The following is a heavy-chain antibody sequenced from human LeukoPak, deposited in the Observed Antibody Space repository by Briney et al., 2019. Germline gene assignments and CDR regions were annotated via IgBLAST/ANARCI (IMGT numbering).Heavy chain of an antibody. V-gene: IGHV4-59*01. CDR2: IYHSGST. CDR3: ARDGPAYTSRWYDYYYGLDV. J-gene: IGHJ6*02. Sequence: TSETLSLTCTVSGDSIGSYFWSWIRQSPGKGLEWIGHIYHSGSTNYNPSLKSRVTISVDTSKNQFSLKLTSVTSADTAVYYCARDGPAYTSRWYDYYYGLDVWGPXTXVTVSS. D-gene: IGHD2-2*01. CDR1: GDSIGSYF.